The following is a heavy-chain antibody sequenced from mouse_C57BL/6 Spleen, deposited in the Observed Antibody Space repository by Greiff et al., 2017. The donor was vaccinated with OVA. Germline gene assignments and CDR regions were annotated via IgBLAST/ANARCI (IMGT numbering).Heavy chain of an antibody. Sequence: EVQLQESGPGMVKPSQSLSLTCTVTGYSITSGYDWHWIRHFPGNKLEWMGYISYSGSTNYNPSLKSRISITHDTSKNHFFLKLNSVTTEDTATYYCARRDYGNYFDYWGQGTTLTVSS. CDR1: GYSITSGYD. J-gene: IGHJ2*01. CDR2: ISYSGST. V-gene: IGHV3-1*01. CDR3: ARRDYGNYFDY. D-gene: IGHD1-1*01.